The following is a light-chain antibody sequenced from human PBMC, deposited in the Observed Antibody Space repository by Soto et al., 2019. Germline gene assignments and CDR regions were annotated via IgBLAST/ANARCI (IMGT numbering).Light chain of an antibody. CDR2: DVR. J-gene: IGLJ1*01. CDR1: ISDVGGYDY. CDR3: SSYTTSSTYV. V-gene: IGLV2-14*01. Sequence: QSALTQPASVSGSPGQSITISCTGTISDVGGYDYVSWYQQHPGKAPKLMIYDVRNRPSGVSNRFSGSKSGNTASLTISGLQADDEADYYCSSYTTSSTYVFGTGTKLTVL.